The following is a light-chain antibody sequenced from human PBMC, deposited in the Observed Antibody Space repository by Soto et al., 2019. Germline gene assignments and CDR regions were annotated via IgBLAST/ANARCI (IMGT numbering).Light chain of an antibody. J-gene: IGKJ4*01. CDR3: QQYGSSPLT. CDR1: QSVTSSY. V-gene: IGKV3-20*01. CDR2: GAS. Sequence: EIVLTQSPGTLSLSPGERATLSCSASQSVTSSYLAWYQQKPGQAPRLLIYGASSRATGIADRFSGSGSGTDFTLIINRLEPEDFAVYYCQQYGSSPLTFGGGTKVEIK.